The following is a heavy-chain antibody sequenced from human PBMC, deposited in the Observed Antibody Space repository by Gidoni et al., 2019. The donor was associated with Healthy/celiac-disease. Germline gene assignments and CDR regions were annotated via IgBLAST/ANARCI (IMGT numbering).Heavy chain of an antibody. CDR3: ARDADYGDYLDY. D-gene: IGHD4-17*01. CDR2: IYYSGST. Sequence: QVQLQESGPGLVKPSQTLSLTCTFSGGSISRGGYYWSWIRQHPGKGLEWIGYIYYSGSTYDNPSLKSRVTISVDTSKNQFSLKLSSVTAADTAVYYCARDADYGDYLDYWGQGTLVTVSS. CDR1: GGSISRGGYY. V-gene: IGHV4-31*03. J-gene: IGHJ4*02.